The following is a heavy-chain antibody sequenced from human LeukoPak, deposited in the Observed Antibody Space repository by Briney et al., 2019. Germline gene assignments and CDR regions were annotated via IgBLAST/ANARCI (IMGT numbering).Heavy chain of an antibody. CDR2: IYYSGST. CDR1: GGSISSYY. J-gene: IGHJ6*02. D-gene: IGHD3-10*01. Sequence: SETLSLTCTVSGGSISSYYWSWIRQPPGKGLEWIGYIYYSGSTNYNPSLKSRVTISVDTSKNQFSLKLSSVTAADTAVHYCARDTSYGSGRRYLPTYYYGMDVWGQGTTVTVSS. CDR3: ARDTSYGSGRRYLPTYYYGMDV. V-gene: IGHV4-59*01.